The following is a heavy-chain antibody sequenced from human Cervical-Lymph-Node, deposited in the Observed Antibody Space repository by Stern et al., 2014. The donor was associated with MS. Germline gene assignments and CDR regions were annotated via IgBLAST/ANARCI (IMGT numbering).Heavy chain of an antibody. Sequence: VQLVESGAEVKKPGASVKVSCKASGYTFNYYMHWVRQAPGQGPEWMGRINPGSGVTDYGRKFQGRVTMTRDTSISTAYMELSRLRSDDTAVYYCAKDYSTSSSNWFDPWGQGTLVTVSS. CDR2: INPGSGVT. CDR1: GYTFNYY. J-gene: IGHJ5*02. V-gene: IGHV1-2*02. D-gene: IGHD6-6*01. CDR3: AKDYSTSSSNWFDP.